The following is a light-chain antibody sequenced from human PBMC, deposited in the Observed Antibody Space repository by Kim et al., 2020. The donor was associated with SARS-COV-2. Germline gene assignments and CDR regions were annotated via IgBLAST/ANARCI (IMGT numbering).Light chain of an antibody. Sequence: SSELTQDPAVSVALGQTVRITCQGDSLRSYYASWYQQKPGPAPVFVIYGKNNRPSGIPDRFSGSSSGNTASLTITGAQAEDEADYYCNSRDSSGNHLVFG. CDR2: GKN. V-gene: IGLV3-19*01. CDR3: NSRDSSGNHLV. CDR1: SLRSYY. J-gene: IGLJ2*01.